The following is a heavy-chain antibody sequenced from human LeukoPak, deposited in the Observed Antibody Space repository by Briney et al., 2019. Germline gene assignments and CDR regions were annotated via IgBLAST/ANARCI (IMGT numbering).Heavy chain of an antibody. J-gene: IGHJ4*02. V-gene: IGHV1-8*03. CDR2: MNPNSGNT. CDR3: ARNSGTIFGVD. Sequence: ASVKVSCKASGYTFTSYDINWVRQATGQGLEWMGWMNPNSGNTGYAQKFQGRVTITRNASISTAYMELSSLRSEDTAVYYCARNSGTIFGVDWGQGTLVTVSS. D-gene: IGHD3-3*01. CDR1: GYTFTSYD.